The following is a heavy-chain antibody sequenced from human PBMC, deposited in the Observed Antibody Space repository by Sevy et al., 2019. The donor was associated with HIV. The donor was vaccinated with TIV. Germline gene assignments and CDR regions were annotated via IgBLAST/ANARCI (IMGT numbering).Heavy chain of an antibody. CDR2: IHNRGNT. CDR3: ARDFDGSGRWIEH. D-gene: IGHD3-10*01. CDR1: GDSISSPY. J-gene: IGHJ4*02. V-gene: IGHV4-59*11. Sequence: SDTLSLTCTGSGDSISSPYWNWIRQPPGKGLEWIGYIHNRGNTNYNPSLKSRVTISIDTSKKLFSLRLTSVTAADTAVYYCARDFDGSGRWIEHWGQGTLVTVSS.